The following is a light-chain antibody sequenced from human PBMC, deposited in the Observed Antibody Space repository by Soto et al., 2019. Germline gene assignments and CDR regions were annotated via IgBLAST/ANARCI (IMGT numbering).Light chain of an antibody. Sequence: YERTEPGSGFVFDGRSASITKNGDKLGDKYACWYQQKPGQSPVLVIYQDSKRPSGIPERFSGSNSGNTATLTISGTQAMDEADYYCQAWDSSTKVFGTGTKVTVL. J-gene: IGLJ1*01. CDR1: KLGDKY. CDR3: QAWDSSTKV. V-gene: IGLV3-1*01. CDR2: QDS.